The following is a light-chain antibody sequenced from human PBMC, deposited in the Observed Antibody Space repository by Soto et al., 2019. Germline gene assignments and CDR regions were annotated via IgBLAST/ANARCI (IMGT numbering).Light chain of an antibody. CDR2: GAS. Sequence: EIVMTQSPATLSVSPGERATLSCRASQSVSNNLTWYQQKPGQPPRLLIYGASTRATGVPGRFSGSGSGTEFTLTISSLQSEDFAVYYCQQYNDWWTFGQGTKV. J-gene: IGKJ1*01. CDR1: QSVSNN. V-gene: IGKV3-15*01. CDR3: QQYNDWWT.